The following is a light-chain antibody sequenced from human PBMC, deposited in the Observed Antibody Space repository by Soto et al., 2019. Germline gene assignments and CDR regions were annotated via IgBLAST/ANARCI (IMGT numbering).Light chain of an antibody. CDR1: NNDVGGYTY. J-gene: IGLJ1*01. Sequence: QSVLTQPASVSGSPGQSITISCTGTNNDVGGYTYVSWYQQHPGKAPKLMIFEVSNRPSGVSHRFSGSKSGNTASLTISGLQDEDEADYYCSSYTSSSTRVFGTGTKVTVL. CDR2: EVS. V-gene: IGLV2-14*01. CDR3: SSYTSSSTRV.